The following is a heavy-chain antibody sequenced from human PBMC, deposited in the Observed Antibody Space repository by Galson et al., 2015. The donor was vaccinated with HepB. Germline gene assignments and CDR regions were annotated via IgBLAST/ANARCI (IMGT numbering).Heavy chain of an antibody. Sequence: TLSLTCTVSGGSISSGDYYWSWIRQPPGKGLEWIGYIYYSGSTYYNPSLKSRVTISVDTSKNQFSLKLSSVTAADTAVYYCARSIAARPHFDYWGQGTLVTVSS. V-gene: IGHV4-30-4*01. CDR3: ARSIAARPHFDY. CDR1: GGSISSGDYY. D-gene: IGHD6-6*01. CDR2: IYYSGST. J-gene: IGHJ4*02.